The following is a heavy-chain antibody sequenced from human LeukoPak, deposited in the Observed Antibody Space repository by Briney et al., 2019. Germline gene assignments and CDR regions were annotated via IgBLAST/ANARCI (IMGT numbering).Heavy chain of an antibody. Sequence: SETLSLTCTVSGGSISSYYWSWIRQPAGKGLEWIGRIYTSGSTNYNPSLKSRVTMSVDTSKNQFSLKLNSVTAADTAVNYCARRGYTYGWGWFDPWGQGTLVTVSS. J-gene: IGHJ5*02. CDR2: IYTSGST. CDR3: ARRGYTYGWGWFDP. V-gene: IGHV4-4*07. CDR1: GGSISSYY. D-gene: IGHD5-18*01.